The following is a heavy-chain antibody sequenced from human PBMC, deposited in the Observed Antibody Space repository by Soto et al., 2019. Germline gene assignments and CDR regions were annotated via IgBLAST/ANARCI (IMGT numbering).Heavy chain of an antibody. D-gene: IGHD6-19*01. V-gene: IGHV1-18*01. CDR1: GYPFTSYG. CDR3: ARDRLIAVAGLLHY. J-gene: IGHJ4*02. CDR2: ISAYNGKT. Sequence: QVQLVQSGAEVKKPGASVKVSCKTSGYPFTSYGINWVRQAPGQGPEWMGWISAYNGKTSYTQKFQGRVTMTTDTSTGTAYMELRSLRSDATAVYYCARDRLIAVAGLLHYWGQGTLVSVSS.